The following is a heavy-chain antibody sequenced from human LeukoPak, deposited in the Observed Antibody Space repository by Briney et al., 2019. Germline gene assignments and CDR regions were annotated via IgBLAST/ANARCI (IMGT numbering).Heavy chain of an antibody. Sequence: GASVKVSCKASRYTFTSYDINWVRQATGQGLEWMGWMNPNRGNSGYVQKFQGRATMTRNSSLRTAYMELSSLRSEDTAVYYCAREGHHIAAAGTYPENWFDPWGQGTLVTVSS. CDR1: RYTFTSYD. CDR2: MNPNRGNS. J-gene: IGHJ5*02. CDR3: AREGHHIAAAGTYPENWFDP. V-gene: IGHV1-8*01. D-gene: IGHD6-13*01.